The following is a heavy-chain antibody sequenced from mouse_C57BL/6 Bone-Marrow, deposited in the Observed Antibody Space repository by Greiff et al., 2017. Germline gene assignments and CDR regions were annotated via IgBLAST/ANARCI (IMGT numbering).Heavy chain of an antibody. CDR1: GYSFTDYN. CDR3: ERTYFNT. Sequence: VQLQQSGPELFQPAAPVQISSKPSGYSFTDYNMNWVKQSNGKSLEWIGVINPNYGTTSYNQKFKGKATLTVDQSSSTAYMQLNSLTSEESAVYYCERTYFNTRGHGATLTDS. V-gene: IGHV1-39*01. CDR2: INPNYGTT. J-gene: IGHJ2*01.